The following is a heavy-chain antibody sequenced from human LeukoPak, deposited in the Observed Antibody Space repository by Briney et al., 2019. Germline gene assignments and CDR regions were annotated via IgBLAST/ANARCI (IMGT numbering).Heavy chain of an antibody. V-gene: IGHV3-23*01. CDR3: AKDYYGSGSYRVPY. CDR1: GFTFSSYA. Sequence: GGSLRLSCAASGFTFSSYAMSWVRQAPGKGLEWVSAISGSGGSTYYAGSVKGRFTISRDNSKNTLYLQMNSLRAEDTAVYYCAKDYYGSGSYRVPYWGQGTLVTVSS. D-gene: IGHD3-10*01. J-gene: IGHJ4*02. CDR2: ISGSGGST.